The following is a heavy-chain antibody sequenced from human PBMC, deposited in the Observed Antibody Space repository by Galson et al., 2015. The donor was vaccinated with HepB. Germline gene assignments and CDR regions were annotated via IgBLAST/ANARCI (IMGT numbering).Heavy chain of an antibody. D-gene: IGHD6-19*01. Sequence: SLRLSCAASGFTFGDYAMSWVRQAPGKGLEWVGFIRSKAYGGTTEYAASVKGRFTISRDDSKSIAYLQMNSLKTEDTAVYYCTRGRQWLPFDYWGQGTLVTVSS. CDR2: IRSKAYGGTT. CDR1: GFTFGDYA. CDR3: TRGRQWLPFDY. V-gene: IGHV3-49*04. J-gene: IGHJ4*02.